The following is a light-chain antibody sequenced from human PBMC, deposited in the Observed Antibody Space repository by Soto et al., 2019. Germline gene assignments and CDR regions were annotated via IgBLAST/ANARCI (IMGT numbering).Light chain of an antibody. CDR2: GAS. Sequence: EIVLTQSAGTLSLSAGERASLSCRASQSVSNNYVAWYQQKPGQAPRLLIYGASNRATGIPDRFSGSGSGTDFTLTISRLEPEDFAVYYCQQYGSSGTFGQGTKVDI. CDR1: QSVSNNY. CDR3: QQYGSSGT. V-gene: IGKV3-20*01. J-gene: IGKJ1*01.